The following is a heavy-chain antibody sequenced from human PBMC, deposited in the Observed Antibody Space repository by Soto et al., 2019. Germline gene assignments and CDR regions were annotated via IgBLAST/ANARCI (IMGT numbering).Heavy chain of an antibody. CDR1: GFTFSSYA. CDR2: ISGSGGST. D-gene: IGHD6-19*01. CDR3: AKCSPRYSSGLKAYYFDY. Sequence: LRLSCAASGFTFSSYAMSWVRQAPGKGLEWVSVISGSGGSTYYADSVKGRFTISRDNSRNTLYLQMNSLRAEGTAVYYCAKCSPRYSSGLKAYYFDYWGQGTLVTVSS. J-gene: IGHJ4*02. V-gene: IGHV3-23*01.